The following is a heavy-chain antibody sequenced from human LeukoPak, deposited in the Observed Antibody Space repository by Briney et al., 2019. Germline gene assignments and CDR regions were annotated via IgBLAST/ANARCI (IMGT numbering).Heavy chain of an antibody. CDR1: GFIFSNYA. V-gene: IGHV3-23*01. J-gene: IGHJ4*02. Sequence: GGSLRPSCAASGFIFSNYAMSWVRQAPGKGLEWVSAISGSGDSTYYADSVKGRFTISRDNSKNTLYLQMNSLRAEDTAVYYCAKSDDISDWFGELPPPFDYWGQGTLVTVSS. CDR2: ISGSGDST. CDR3: AKSDDISDWFGELPPPFDY. D-gene: IGHD3-10*01.